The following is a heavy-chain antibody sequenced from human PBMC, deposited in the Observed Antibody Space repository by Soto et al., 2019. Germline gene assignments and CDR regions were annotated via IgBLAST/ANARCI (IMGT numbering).Heavy chain of an antibody. CDR2: ISPKSGGT. J-gene: IGHJ4*02. Sequence: ASVKVSCKASGYTFIDYYMHWVRQAPGQGFEWMGRISPKSGGTNYAQKFQGRVTMTWDTSLNTAYMELSSLISGDTAVYYCARPPGYISDWYYFELWGQGTLVTVSS. CDR3: ARPPGYISDWYYFEL. CDR1: GYTFIDYY. V-gene: IGHV1-2*02. D-gene: IGHD3-9*01.